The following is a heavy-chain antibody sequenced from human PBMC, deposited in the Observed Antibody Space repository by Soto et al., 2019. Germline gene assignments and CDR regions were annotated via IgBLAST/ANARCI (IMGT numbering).Heavy chain of an antibody. CDR2: INDSGNI. V-gene: IGHV4-34*01. CDR1: GGSFSGYQ. Sequence: QVQLQQWGAGLLKPSETLSLTCAVYGGSFSGYQWSWIRQTPGKGLEWIGEINDSGNINYNPSLKSRLTILLDTPKKQISLKLSSVTAADTAVYYCARGLILWFGELSRRGGYYYYMDVWGKGTTVIVSS. J-gene: IGHJ6*03. CDR3: ARGLILWFGELSRRGGYYYYMDV. D-gene: IGHD3-10*01.